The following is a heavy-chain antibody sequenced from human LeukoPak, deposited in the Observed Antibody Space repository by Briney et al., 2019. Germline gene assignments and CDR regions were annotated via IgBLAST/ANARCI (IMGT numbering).Heavy chain of an antibody. CDR2: IYYSGST. D-gene: IGHD6-13*01. Sequence: SETLSLTCTVSGGSISSYYWSWIRQPPGKGLEWIGYIYYSGSTNYNSSLKSRVTISVDTSKNQFSLKLSSVTAADTAVYYCARDSAAAGDYYGMDVWGQGTTVTVSS. V-gene: IGHV4-59*01. CDR1: GGSISSYY. J-gene: IGHJ6*02. CDR3: ARDSAAAGDYYGMDV.